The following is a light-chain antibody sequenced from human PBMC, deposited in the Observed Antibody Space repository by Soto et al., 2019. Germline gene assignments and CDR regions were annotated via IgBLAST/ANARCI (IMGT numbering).Light chain of an antibody. V-gene: IGKV3-15*01. CDR2: HAS. CDR3: QQYKKWPLT. J-gene: IGKJ4*01. CDR1: QSVSNN. Sequence: EIVMTQSPATLSVSPRERATLSCRASQSVSNNLAWYQQKPGQAPRLLIYHASTRATGIPARFSGSGSGTEFTLTISSLQSEDFAVYYCQQYKKWPLTFGGGTKVEIK.